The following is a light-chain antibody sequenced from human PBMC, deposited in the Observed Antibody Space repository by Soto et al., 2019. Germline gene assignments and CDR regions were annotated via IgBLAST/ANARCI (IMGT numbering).Light chain of an antibody. Sequence: DIVLTQSPLSLPVTLGQPASLSCRSSESLLHSGGTTYLSWLHQRPGQPPILIIYQISERLSGVPDRFSGSGAGTNFTLRISRVEAEDVVIFFCMQSSLLRTFGQGTKVDIK. CDR3: MQSSLLRT. V-gene: IGKV2-24*01. CDR2: QIS. J-gene: IGKJ1*01. CDR1: ESLLHSGGTTY.